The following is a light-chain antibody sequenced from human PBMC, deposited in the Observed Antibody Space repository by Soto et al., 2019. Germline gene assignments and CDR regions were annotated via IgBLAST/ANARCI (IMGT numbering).Light chain of an antibody. J-gene: IGLJ1*01. V-gene: IGLV2-14*03. CDR2: DVS. CDR1: SSDVGGYNY. CDR3: SSYTTSNTRQIV. Sequence: QSVLTQPASVSGSPGQSITISCTGTSSDVGGYNYVSWYQHHPGKAPKLMIFDVSSRPSGVSNRFSGSKSGNTASLTISGLQPEDEADYYCSSYTTSNTRQIVFGTGTRSPS.